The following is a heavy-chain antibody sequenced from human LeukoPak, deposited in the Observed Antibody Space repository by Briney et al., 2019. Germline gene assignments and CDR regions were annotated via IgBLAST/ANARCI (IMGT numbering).Heavy chain of an antibody. J-gene: IGHJ4*02. CDR2: INTNTGNP. D-gene: IGHD3-10*01. CDR3: AREVPRGVIIPFDY. CDR1: GYTFTSYA. Sequence: ASVKVSCKASGYTFTSYAMNWVRQAPGQGLEWMGWINTNTGNPTYAQGFTGRFVFSLDTSVSTAYLQISSLKAEDTAVYYCAREVPRGVIIPFDYWGQGTLVTVSS. V-gene: IGHV7-4-1*02.